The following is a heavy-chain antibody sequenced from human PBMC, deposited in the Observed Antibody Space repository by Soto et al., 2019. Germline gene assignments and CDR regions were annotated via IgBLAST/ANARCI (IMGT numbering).Heavy chain of an antibody. V-gene: IGHV3-23*01. J-gene: IGHJ4*02. Sequence: PGVSLRLSCEASGFIFSNYGMHWVRQAPGKGLEWVSAISGSGGSTYYADSVKGRFTISRDNSKNTLYLQMNSLRAEETAVYYCAYSSTHFDYWGQGTLVTVS. D-gene: IGHD6-13*01. CDR1: GFIFSNYG. CDR2: ISGSGGST. CDR3: AYSSTHFDY.